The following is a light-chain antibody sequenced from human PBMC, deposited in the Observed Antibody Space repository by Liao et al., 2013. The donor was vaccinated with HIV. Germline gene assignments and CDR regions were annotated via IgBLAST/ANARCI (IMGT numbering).Light chain of an antibody. CDR3: QVWDDNSNHWV. J-gene: IGLJ3*02. V-gene: IGLV3-21*04. Sequence: SYELTQPPSVSVAPGRTARISCGGNNIGTKNVHWYQQKPGQAPVLVIYYDSDRPSGIPERFSGSNSGNTATLTISRVEAGDEADYYCQVWDDNSNHWVFGGGTKLTVL. CDR1: NIGTKN. CDR2: YDS.